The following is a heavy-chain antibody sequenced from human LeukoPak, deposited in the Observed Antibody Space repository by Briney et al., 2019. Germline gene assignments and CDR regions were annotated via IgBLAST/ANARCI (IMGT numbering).Heavy chain of an antibody. CDR2: ISGSGGST. D-gene: IGHD1/OR15-1a*01. J-gene: IGHJ4*02. CDR3: ARAPAARRYNWNKNIDY. CDR1: GFTFSSYA. Sequence: PGGSLRLSCAASGFTFSSYAMSWVRQAPGKGLEWVSAISGSGGSTYYADSVKGRFTISRDNSKNTLYLQMNSLRAEDTAVYYCARAPAARRYNWNKNIDYWGQGTLVTVSS. V-gene: IGHV3-23*01.